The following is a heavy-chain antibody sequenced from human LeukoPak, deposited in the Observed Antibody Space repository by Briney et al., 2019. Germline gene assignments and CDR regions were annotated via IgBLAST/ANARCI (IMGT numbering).Heavy chain of an antibody. CDR3: AKDAYYFGSGSYYNPSKGFEP. J-gene: IGHJ5*02. CDR1: GCSFSSYA. Sequence: PGGSLRLSCAASGCSFSSYAMNWVRQAPGKGLEWVSAISGSGRNIYYADSVKGRSNISRDNSKNTLYLQMNSLRGEDTAVYSCAKDAYYFGSGSYYNPSKGFEPWGQGSQVTVSS. V-gene: IGHV3-23*01. D-gene: IGHD3-10*01. CDR2: ISGSGRNI.